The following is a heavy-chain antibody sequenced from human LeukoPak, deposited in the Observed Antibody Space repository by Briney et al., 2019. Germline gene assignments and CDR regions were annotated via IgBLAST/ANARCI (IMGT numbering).Heavy chain of an antibody. V-gene: IGHV1-69*04. Sequence: SVKVSCKASGGTFSSYAISWVRQAPGQGLEWMGRIIPILGITNYAQKFQGRVTITADKSTSTAYMELSSLRSEDTAVYYCARDSGMIVVVTPLDYWGQGTLVTVSS. CDR1: GGTFSSYA. CDR3: ARDSGMIVVVTPLDY. J-gene: IGHJ4*02. CDR2: IIPILGIT. D-gene: IGHD3-22*01.